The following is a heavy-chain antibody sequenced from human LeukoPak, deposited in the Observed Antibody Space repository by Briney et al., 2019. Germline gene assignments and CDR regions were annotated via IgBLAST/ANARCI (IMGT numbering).Heavy chain of an antibody. CDR2: IKSKTNGGTT. D-gene: IGHD3-3*01. CDR3: TTEGVASFDY. V-gene: IGHV3-15*01. Sequence: GGSLRLSCAASGLTFKNVWMSWVRQAPGKGLEWVGRIKSKTNGGTTDYVAPVKGRFTISRDDSKNTLYLQMNSLKTDDTAVYYCTTEGVASFDYWGRGTLVTVSS. CDR1: GLTFKNVW. J-gene: IGHJ4*02.